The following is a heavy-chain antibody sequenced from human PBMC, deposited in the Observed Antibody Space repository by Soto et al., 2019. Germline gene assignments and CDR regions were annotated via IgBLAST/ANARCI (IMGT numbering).Heavy chain of an antibody. D-gene: IGHD3-10*01. V-gene: IGHV1-3*01. Sequence: ASVKVSCKASGYTFTSYAMHWVRQAPGQRLEWMGWINAGNGNTEYSQKFQGRVTITRDTSASTAYMELSSLRSEDTAVYYCARRITMVRGVNYYYGMDVWGQGTTVTVSS. CDR2: INAGNGNT. CDR1: GYTFTSYA. CDR3: ARRITMVRGVNYYYGMDV. J-gene: IGHJ6*02.